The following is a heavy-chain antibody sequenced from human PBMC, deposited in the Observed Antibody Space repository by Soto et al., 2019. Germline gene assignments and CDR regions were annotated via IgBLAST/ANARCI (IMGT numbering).Heavy chain of an antibody. CDR2: IYYSGST. CDR1: GGSISSGGYY. D-gene: IGHD2-21*02. Sequence: QVQLQESGPGLVKPSQTLSLTCTVSGGSISSGGYYWSWIRQHPGKGLEWIGYIYYSGSTYYNPSLKSRVTIAVDTSKSKFSLKLSSVTAADTAVYYCARVCGGDCHYGMDVWGQGTTVTVSS. CDR3: ARVCGGDCHYGMDV. J-gene: IGHJ6*02. V-gene: IGHV4-31*03.